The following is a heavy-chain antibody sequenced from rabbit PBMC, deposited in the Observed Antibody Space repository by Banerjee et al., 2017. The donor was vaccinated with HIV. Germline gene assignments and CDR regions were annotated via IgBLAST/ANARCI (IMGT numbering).Heavy chain of an antibody. CDR3: AREDGGVGGYDNNL. D-gene: IGHD1-1*01. Sequence: EQLEESGGGLVKPEGSLTLTCKASGFSFSSGYDMCWVRQAPGKGLEWIGCIYTGGGTTYYASWAKGRFTISKTSSTTVTLQMTSLTAADTATYFCAREDGGVGGYDNNLWGPGTLVTVS. CDR2: IYTGGGTT. V-gene: IGHV1S45*01. J-gene: IGHJ4*01. CDR1: GFSFSSGYD.